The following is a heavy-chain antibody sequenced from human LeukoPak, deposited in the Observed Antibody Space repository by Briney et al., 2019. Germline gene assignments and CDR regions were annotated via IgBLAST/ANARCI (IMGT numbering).Heavy chain of an antibody. D-gene: IGHD6-19*01. V-gene: IGHV4-34*01. Sequence: SETLSLTCAVYGGSFSGYYCSWIRQPPGKGLEWIGEINHSGSTNYNPPLKSRVTISVDTSKNQFSLKMSYVTAADTAVYYCARMGGRPVDGRRNWFDPWGQGTLVTVSS. J-gene: IGHJ5*02. CDR2: INHSGST. CDR1: GGSFSGYY. CDR3: ARMGGRPVDGRRNWFDP.